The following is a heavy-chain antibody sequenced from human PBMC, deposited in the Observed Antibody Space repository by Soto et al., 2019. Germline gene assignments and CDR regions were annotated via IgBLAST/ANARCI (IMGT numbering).Heavy chain of an antibody. CDR3: ARDLTHYGDYEIRWFDP. J-gene: IGHJ5*02. Sequence: SVKVSCKASGGTFSSYTISWVRQAPGQGLEWMGRIIPILGIANYAQKFQGRVTITADKSTSTAYMELSSLRSEDTAVYYCARDLTHYGDYEIRWFDPWGQGTLVTVSS. CDR2: IIPILGIA. V-gene: IGHV1-69*04. D-gene: IGHD4-17*01. CDR1: GGTFSSYT.